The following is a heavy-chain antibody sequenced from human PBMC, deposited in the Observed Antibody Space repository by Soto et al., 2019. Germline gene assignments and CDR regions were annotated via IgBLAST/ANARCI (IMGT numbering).Heavy chain of an antibody. D-gene: IGHD6-13*01. CDR2: IRGKAYGGTT. CDR1: GFTFGDYA. J-gene: IGHJ6*02. CDR3: TRDQGYSSSWYLQYYYGMDV. Sequence: ALRLSCTSSGFTFGDYAMGWVRQAPGKGLEWVGFIRGKAYGGTTEYAASVKGRFTISRDDSKSIAYLQMNSLKTEDTAVYYCTRDQGYSSSWYLQYYYGMDVWGQGTTVTVSS. V-gene: IGHV3-49*04.